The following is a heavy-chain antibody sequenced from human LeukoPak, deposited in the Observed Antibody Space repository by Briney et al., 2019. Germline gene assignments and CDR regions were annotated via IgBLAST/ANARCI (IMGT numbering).Heavy chain of an antibody. Sequence: GGSLRLSCVASGFSFSNNAMGWVRQTPGKGLEWVSLISASGGSTYYADSVKGRFTVSRDNSKNTLYLQMNSLRVEGTAVYYCAKQPYCSNGICYLRYFFDYWGQGTLVTVSS. CDR3: AKQPYCSNGICYLRYFFDY. D-gene: IGHD2-8*01. CDR2: ISASGGST. CDR1: GFSFSNNA. J-gene: IGHJ4*02. V-gene: IGHV3-23*01.